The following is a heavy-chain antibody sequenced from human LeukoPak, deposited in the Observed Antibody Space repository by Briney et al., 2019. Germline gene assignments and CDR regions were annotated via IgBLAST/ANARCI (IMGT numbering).Heavy chain of an antibody. V-gene: IGHV1-2*02. CDR3: ARDRAPSSSYYFDY. CDR2: IHPNSGGT. D-gene: IGHD6-13*01. J-gene: IGHJ4*02. CDR1: GYTFTGYY. Sequence: ASVKVSCKASGYTFTGYYLHWVRQAPGQGLEWMGWIHPNSGGTNYAQKFQGRVSMTRDTSIRTVYMELSRLRSDDTAVYYCARDRAPSSSYYFDYWGQGTLVTVSS.